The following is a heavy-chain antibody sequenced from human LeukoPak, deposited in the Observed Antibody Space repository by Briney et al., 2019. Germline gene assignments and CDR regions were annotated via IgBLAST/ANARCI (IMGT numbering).Heavy chain of an antibody. CDR2: ISASGGNT. CDR1: GFTFSSYA. Sequence: GGSLRLSCAASGFTFSSYAMSWVRQAPGKGLEWVSSISASGGNTYYADSVKGRFTISRDNSKNTLYLQMNSLRAEDTAVYYCAKIGITGTMGLDYWGQGTLVTVSS. D-gene: IGHD1-20*01. J-gene: IGHJ4*02. V-gene: IGHV3-23*01. CDR3: AKIGITGTMGLDY.